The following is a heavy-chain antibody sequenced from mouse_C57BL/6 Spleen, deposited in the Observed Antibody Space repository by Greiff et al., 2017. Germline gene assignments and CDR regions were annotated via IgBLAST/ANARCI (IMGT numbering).Heavy chain of an antibody. CDR3: ARETGTDDY. D-gene: IGHD4-1*01. Sequence: VQLQESGPELVKPGASVKISCKASGYAFSSSWMNWVKQRPGKGLEWIGRIYPGDGDTNYNGKFKGKATLTADKTSSTAYMQLSSLTSEDSAVYFCARETGTDDYWGPGTTLTVSS. CDR2: IYPGDGDT. CDR1: GYAFSSSW. J-gene: IGHJ2*01. V-gene: IGHV1-82*01.